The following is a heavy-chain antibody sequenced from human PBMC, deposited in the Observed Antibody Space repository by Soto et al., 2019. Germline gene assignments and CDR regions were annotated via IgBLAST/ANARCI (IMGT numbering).Heavy chain of an antibody. D-gene: IGHD1-26*01. V-gene: IGHV3-33*01. CDR1: GFSFSLYG. Sequence: PGGSLRLSCAASGFSFSLYGMQWVRQAPGQGLEWVAVIWYDGSNKYYADSVKGRCTMSRDNSKNTLYLQMNSLRAEDTAVYYCARSPYTTVYHYGMDVWRQGNTVNVS. J-gene: IGHJ6*02. CDR3: ARSPYTTVYHYGMDV. CDR2: IWYDGSNK.